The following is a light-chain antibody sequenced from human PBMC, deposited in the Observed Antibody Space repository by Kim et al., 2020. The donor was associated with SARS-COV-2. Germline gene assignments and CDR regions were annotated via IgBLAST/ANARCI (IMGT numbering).Light chain of an antibody. J-gene: IGLJ3*02. CDR3: KSYDRGLSGWV. CDR1: SSNNGAGYD. Sequence: QRVAISCSGRSSNNGAGYDVHCNQQLPATAPHRLCNGHSNRPPGAPERLSGSTSATSASLDITGLQAEDEADDYCKSYDRGLSGWVFGGGTQLTVL. V-gene: IGLV1-40*01. CDR2: GHS.